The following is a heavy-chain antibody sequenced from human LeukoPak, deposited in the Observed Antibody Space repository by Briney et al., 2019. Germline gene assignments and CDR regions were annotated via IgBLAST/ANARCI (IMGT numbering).Heavy chain of an antibody. CDR1: GGSISSYY. CDR3: ARGTRYSYIFDY. Sequence: PSETLSLTCTVSGGSISSYYWSWIRQPLGKGLEWIGYIYYSGSTNYNPSLKSRVTISIDTSKNQFSLKLSSVTAADTAVYYCARGTRYSYIFDYWGQGTLVTVSS. V-gene: IGHV4-59*01. D-gene: IGHD5-18*01. CDR2: IYYSGST. J-gene: IGHJ4*02.